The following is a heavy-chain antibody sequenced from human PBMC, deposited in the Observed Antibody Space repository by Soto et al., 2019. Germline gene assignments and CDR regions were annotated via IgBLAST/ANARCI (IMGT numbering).Heavy chain of an antibody. CDR2: ISYDGSNK. V-gene: IGHV3-30-3*01. Sequence: LRLSCAASGFTFSSYAMHWVRQAPGKGLEWVAVISYDGSNKYYADSVKGRFTISRDNSKNTLYLQMNSLRAEDTAVYYCARVMAVAGTNYFDPWGQGTLVTVSS. CDR1: GFTFSSYA. D-gene: IGHD6-19*01. CDR3: ARVMAVAGTNYFDP. J-gene: IGHJ5*02.